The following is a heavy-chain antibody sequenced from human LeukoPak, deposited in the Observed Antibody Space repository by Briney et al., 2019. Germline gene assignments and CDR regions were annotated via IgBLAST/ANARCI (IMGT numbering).Heavy chain of an antibody. CDR3: ARTLSGTTYSLDT. CDR2: INPNSGGT. Sequence: GASVKVSCKASGYTFISYGITWVRQAPGQGLEWMGRINPNSGGTDYAQKFQGRVTMTRDTSISTAYMELSRLRSDDTAVYSCARTLSGTTYSLDTWGQGTLVTVS. CDR1: GYTFISYG. J-gene: IGHJ5*02. D-gene: IGHD1-20*01. V-gene: IGHV1-2*06.